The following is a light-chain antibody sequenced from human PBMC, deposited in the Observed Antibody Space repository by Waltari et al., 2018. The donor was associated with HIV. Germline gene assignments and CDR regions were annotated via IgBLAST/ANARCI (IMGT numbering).Light chain of an antibody. Sequence: SYDLTQTLSVSVALGQTATITCGGTKIGSKSVHWYQQKSDQVPVLVIYKNSNRPSGIPERFSGSNSGTTATLAITGVQAGDEADYYCQVWDSSALYVFGPGTKVTV. V-gene: IGLV3-9*01. CDR2: KNS. CDR3: QVWDSSALYV. CDR1: KIGSKS. J-gene: IGLJ1*01.